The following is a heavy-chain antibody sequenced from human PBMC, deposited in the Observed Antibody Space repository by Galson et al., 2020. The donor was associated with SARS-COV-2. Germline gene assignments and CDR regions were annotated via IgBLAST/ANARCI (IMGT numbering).Heavy chain of an antibody. CDR3: ARDLGAVAGIGGYFQH. J-gene: IGHJ1*01. D-gene: IGHD6-19*01. CDR2: ISYDGNNQ. V-gene: IGHV3-30*04. Sequence: GGSLRLSCEASGFTFSSYAMHWVRQAPGKGLEWVAVISYDGNNQFYAASVKGRFTISRDNSKNALFLQMNSLRPEDTALYNCARDLGAVAGIGGYFQHWGQATLVTVAS. CDR1: GFTFSSYA.